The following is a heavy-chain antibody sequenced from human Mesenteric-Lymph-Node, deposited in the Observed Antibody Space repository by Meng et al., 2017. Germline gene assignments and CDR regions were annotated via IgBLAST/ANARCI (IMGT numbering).Heavy chain of an antibody. CDR3: ARVFERYYYGSGSYPKGPYDY. CDR2: INWNGGST. D-gene: IGHD3-10*01. J-gene: IGHJ4*02. V-gene: IGHV3-20*04. CDR1: GFTFDDYG. Sequence: GGSLRLSCAASGFTFDDYGMSWVRQAPGKGLEWVSGINWNGGSTGYADSVKGRFTISRDNAKNSLYLQMNSLRAEDTALYYCARVFERYYYGSGSYPKGPYDYWGQGTLVTVSS.